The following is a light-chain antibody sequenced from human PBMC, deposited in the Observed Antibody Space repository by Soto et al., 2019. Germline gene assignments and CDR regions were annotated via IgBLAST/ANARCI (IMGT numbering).Light chain of an antibody. Sequence: DIQMTQSPSTLSAFVGDRVTITCRASESINIYLAWYQQKPGKPPKFLIYDASSLESGVPARFSGSGSGTVFTLTISSLEPDDVATYYCQQYSSSSWTFGQGTKV. CDR3: QQYSSSSWT. J-gene: IGKJ1*01. V-gene: IGKV1-5*01. CDR2: DAS. CDR1: ESINIY.